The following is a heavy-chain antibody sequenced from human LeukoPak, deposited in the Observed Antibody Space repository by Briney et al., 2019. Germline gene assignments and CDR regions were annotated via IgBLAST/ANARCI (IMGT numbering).Heavy chain of an antibody. V-gene: IGHV3-21*01. D-gene: IGHD2-2*01. CDR2: ISSSSSYI. J-gene: IGHJ5*02. CDR1: GFTFSSYS. Sequence: PGGSLRLSCAASGFTFSSYSMNWVRQAPGKGLEWVSSISSSSSYIYYADSVKGRFTISRDNAKTSLYLQMNSLRGDDTAVYYCARTRFPNSFGPWGQGTLVTVSS. CDR3: ARTRFPNSFGP.